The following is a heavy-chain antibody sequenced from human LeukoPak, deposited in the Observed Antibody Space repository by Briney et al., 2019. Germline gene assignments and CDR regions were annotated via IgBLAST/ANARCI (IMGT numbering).Heavy chain of an antibody. CDR3: ARDLFRGDFDY. Sequence: QSGGSLRLSCAASGFTFSSYWMHWVRQAPGKGLVWVSSINSDGSSTSYADSVKGRFTISRDNAKNTLYLQMNSLRAEDTAVYYWARDLFRGDFDYWGQGTLVTVS. V-gene: IGHV3-74*01. J-gene: IGHJ4*02. CDR2: INSDGSST. CDR1: GFTFSSYW.